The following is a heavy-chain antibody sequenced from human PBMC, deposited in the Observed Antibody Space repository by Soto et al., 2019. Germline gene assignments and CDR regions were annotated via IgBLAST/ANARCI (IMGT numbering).Heavy chain of an antibody. CDR1: GGSISSGGYY. CDR2: IYYSGST. CDR3: ARWALADSSCWYFFREYFDY. V-gene: IGHV4-31*03. D-gene: IGHD6-13*01. J-gene: IGHJ4*02. Sequence: QVQLQESGPGLVKPSQTLSLTCTVSGGSISSGGYYWSWIRQHPGKGLEWIGYIYYSGSTYDNPSLKSRVNISVATSKNQFSLKLSSVTAADTAVYDCARWALADSSCWYFFREYFDYWGQGTLVTVSS.